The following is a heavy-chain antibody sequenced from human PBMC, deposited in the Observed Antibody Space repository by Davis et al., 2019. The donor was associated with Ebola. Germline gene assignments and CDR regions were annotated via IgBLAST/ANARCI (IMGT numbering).Heavy chain of an antibody. Sequence: GESLKISCAASGFTFSSYWMSWVRQAPGKGLEWVSYISSSGSTIYYADSVKGRFTISRDNAKNSLYLQMNSLRAEDTAVYYCARVWGFFGMDVWGQGTTVTVSS. V-gene: IGHV3-48*04. CDR2: ISSSGSTI. CDR1: GFTFSSYW. CDR3: ARVWGFFGMDV. J-gene: IGHJ6*02. D-gene: IGHD7-27*01.